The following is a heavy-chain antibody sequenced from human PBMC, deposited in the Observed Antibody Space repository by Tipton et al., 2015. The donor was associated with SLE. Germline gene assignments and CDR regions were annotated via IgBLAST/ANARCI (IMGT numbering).Heavy chain of an antibody. CDR1: GDTISDHY. CDR3: AREAWGHAFDI. J-gene: IGHJ3*02. Sequence: TLSLTCTVSGDTISDHYWSWIRQPPGKGLEWIGYISYSGSTNYNPSLKSRVTISVDTSKNQFSLKLSSVTAADTAVYYCAREAWGHAFDIWGQGTMVTVSS. CDR2: ISYSGST. D-gene: IGHD2-21*01. V-gene: IGHV4-59*11.